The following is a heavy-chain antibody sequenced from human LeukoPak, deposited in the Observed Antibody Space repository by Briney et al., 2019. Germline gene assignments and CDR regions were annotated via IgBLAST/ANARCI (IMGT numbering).Heavy chain of an antibody. CDR2: ISSSGSTI. Sequence: GGSLRLSCAASGFTFSSYETNWVRQAPGKGLEWVSYISSSGSTIYYADSVKGRFTISRDNAKNSLYLQMNSLRAEDTAVYYCARESSSGWYYFDYWGQGTLVTVSS. D-gene: IGHD6-19*01. CDR3: ARESSSGWYYFDY. CDR1: GFTFSSYE. V-gene: IGHV3-48*03. J-gene: IGHJ4*02.